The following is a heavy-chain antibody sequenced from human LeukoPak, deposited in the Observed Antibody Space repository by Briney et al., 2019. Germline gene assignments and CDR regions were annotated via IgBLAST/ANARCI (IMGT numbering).Heavy chain of an antibody. CDR1: GFTFRSYW. CDR3: ARDATRGGDFDS. V-gene: IGHV3-7*01. CDR2: INEDGSTT. Sequence: GRSLRLSCGASGFTFRSYWMGWVRQTPGKGLEWLANINEDGSTTYYVDSVKGRFTISRNNADNSLYLQMNSLRAEDTAVYYCARDATRGGDFDSWGQGTLVTVSS. J-gene: IGHJ4*02. D-gene: IGHD2-15*01.